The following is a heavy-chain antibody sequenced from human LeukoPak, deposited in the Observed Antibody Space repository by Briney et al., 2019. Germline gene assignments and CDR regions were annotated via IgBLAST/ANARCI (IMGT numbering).Heavy chain of an antibody. D-gene: IGHD6-19*01. CDR3: ARDVSAVAGLDY. Sequence: HSGRSLRLSCAASGFTFDDDAMHWVRQPPGKGLECVSRISWNSGSIAYADSVKGRFTISRDNANNSLYLQMISLRAEDTAVYYCARDVSAVAGLDYWGQGTLVTVSS. V-gene: IGHV3-9*01. J-gene: IGHJ4*02. CDR2: ISWNSGSI. CDR1: GFTFDDDA.